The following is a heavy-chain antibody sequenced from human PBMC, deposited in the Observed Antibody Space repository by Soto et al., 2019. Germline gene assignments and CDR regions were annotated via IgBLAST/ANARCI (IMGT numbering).Heavy chain of an antibody. D-gene: IGHD1-26*01. CDR2: ISYDGSNK. Sequence: QVQLVESGGGVVQPGRSLRLSCAASGFTFSSYGMHWVRQAPGKGLEWVAVISYDGSNKYYADSVKGRFTISRDNSKNTLYLQMNSLRAEDTDVYYCAKDRAIVGDISCVAYWGQGTLVTVSS. V-gene: IGHV3-30*18. J-gene: IGHJ4*02. CDR1: GFTFSSYG. CDR3: AKDRAIVGDISCVAY.